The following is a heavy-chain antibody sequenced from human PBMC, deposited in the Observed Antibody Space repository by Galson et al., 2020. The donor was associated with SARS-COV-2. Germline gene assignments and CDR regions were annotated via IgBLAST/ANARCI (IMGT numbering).Heavy chain of an antibody. D-gene: IGHD4-4*01. CDR2: ISYDGTKN. V-gene: IGHV3-30*04. J-gene: IGHJ4*02. CDR3: ARDFDYSNPVD. Sequence: GGSLRLSCAASGFSFTTYAMHWVRQAPGKGLEWVAVISYDGTKNYYADSVKGRFTISRDNPKNTLFLQMNSLRVEDTALYYCARDFDYSNPVDGGQGTLVTVSS. CDR1: GFSFTTYA.